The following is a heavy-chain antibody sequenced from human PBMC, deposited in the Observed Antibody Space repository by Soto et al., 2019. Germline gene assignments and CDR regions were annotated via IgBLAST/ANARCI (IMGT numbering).Heavy chain of an antibody. J-gene: IGHJ4*02. CDR3: ARVSNGDLGGY. CDR1: GFTVSEYG. V-gene: IGHV1-3*01. CDR2: INAGDGET. D-gene: IGHD4-17*01. Sequence: VRLEQSGAEVKKPGAAVRLSCKTSGFTVSEYGLHWVRQAPGQSFEWMGWINAGDGETKYSQVFQGRVTISGDTYTRTIYTDVTNLNLEATAVYFCARVSNGDLGGYWGQGTLVTVSS.